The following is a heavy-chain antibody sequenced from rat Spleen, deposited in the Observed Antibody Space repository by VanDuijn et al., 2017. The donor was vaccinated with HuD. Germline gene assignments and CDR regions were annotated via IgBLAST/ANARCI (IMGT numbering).Heavy chain of an antibody. CDR3: ARHWGY. V-gene: IGHV5-29*01. D-gene: IGHD4-6*01. J-gene: IGHJ2*01. Sequence: EVQLVESDGGLVQPGGSLKLSCAASGFAFSDFFMAWVRQAPAKGLEWVATISSDGSTTYYRDSVKGRFTISRDNARSTLYLQMKSLRSEDTATYYCARHWGYWGQGVMVTVSS. CDR2: ISSDGSTT. CDR1: GFAFSDFF.